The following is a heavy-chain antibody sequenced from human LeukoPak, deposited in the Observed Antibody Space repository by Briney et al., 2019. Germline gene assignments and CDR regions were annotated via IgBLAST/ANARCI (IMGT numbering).Heavy chain of an antibody. CDR2: TYYRSKWYN. V-gene: IGHV6-1*01. Sequence: SQTLSLTCAISGDSFASNSAAWHWLRQSPSRGLEWLGRTYYRSKWYNDYAVSVKSPITINPDTTKNQFSLQLNSVTPEDTAVYYCARETTVTTGWFDPWGQGTLVTVSS. CDR1: GDSFASNSAA. D-gene: IGHD4-17*01. J-gene: IGHJ5*02. CDR3: ARETTVTTGWFDP.